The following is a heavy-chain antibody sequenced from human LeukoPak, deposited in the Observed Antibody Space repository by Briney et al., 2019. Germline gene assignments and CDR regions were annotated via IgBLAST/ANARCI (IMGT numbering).Heavy chain of an antibody. D-gene: IGHD2-15*01. Sequence: GGSLRLSCAASGFTFSDYYMSWIRQAPGKGLEWVPYISSSSSYTNYADSVKGRFTISRDNAKNSLYLQMNSLRAEDTAVYYCATGGTDTYSNGMDVWGQGTTVTVSS. J-gene: IGHJ6*02. CDR1: GFTFSDYY. CDR2: ISSSSSYT. V-gene: IGHV3-11*05. CDR3: ATGGTDTYSNGMDV.